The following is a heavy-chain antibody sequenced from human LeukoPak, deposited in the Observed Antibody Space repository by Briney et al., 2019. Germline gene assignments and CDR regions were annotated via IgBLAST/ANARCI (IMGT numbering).Heavy chain of an antibody. V-gene: IGHV4-59*01. CDR2: VHHSGTT. J-gene: IGHJ4*02. CDR3: ATAGDWNDFPY. Sequence: SETLSLTCSVSGGSIRSDYWSWIRQPPGKGLEWIGYVHHSGTTNYNPSLKSRVTISLDTSKNQFSLRLTSVTAADTGVYYCATAGDWNDFPYWGQGTLVTVSS. D-gene: IGHD1-1*01. CDR1: GGSIRSDY.